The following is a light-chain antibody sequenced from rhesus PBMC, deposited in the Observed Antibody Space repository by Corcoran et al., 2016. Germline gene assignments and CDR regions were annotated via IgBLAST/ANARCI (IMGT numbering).Light chain of an antibody. J-gene: IGKJ1*01. Sequence: DIQMTQSPSSLSASVGDTVTITCRASQGISSYLNWFQQKPGKAPKILIYAASSLQSGVPSRFSCSGSWTDFTLTISSLQPEDFAAYYCQQHNSHPRTFGQGTKVEIK. CDR1: QGISSY. V-gene: IGKV1-28*03. CDR3: QQHNSHPRT. CDR2: AAS.